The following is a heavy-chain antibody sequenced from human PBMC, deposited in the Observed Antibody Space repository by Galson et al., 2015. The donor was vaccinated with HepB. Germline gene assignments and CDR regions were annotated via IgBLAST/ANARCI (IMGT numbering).Heavy chain of an antibody. J-gene: IGHJ6*02. D-gene: IGHD6-13*01. CDR3: ARRIAAAGRRNGMDV. CDR2: TDPSNSYT. Sequence: QSGAEVKKTGESLKISCKGSGYSFTSYWISWVRQMPGKGLEWMGRTDPSNSYTNYSPSFQGHVTISVDKSLSTAYLQWKSLKASDTATYYCARRIAAAGRRNGMDVWGQGTTVTVSS. CDR1: GYSFTSYW. V-gene: IGHV5-10-1*01.